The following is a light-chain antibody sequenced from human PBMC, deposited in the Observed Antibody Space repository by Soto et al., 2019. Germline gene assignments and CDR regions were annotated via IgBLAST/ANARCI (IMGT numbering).Light chain of an antibody. CDR1: QSISSW. V-gene: IGKV1-5*03. CDR2: TAS. Sequence: DIQMTQSPSTLSASVGARATITCRASQSISSWLAWYQQEPGKAPKLLISTASSLESGVPSRFSGSGSGTEFTLTISSLQPDDFATYYCQQYSTYPWTFGQGTKVDIK. CDR3: QQYSTYPWT. J-gene: IGKJ1*01.